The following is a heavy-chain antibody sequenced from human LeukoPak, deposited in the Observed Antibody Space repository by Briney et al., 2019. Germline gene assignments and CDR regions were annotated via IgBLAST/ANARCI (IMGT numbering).Heavy chain of an antibody. J-gene: IGHJ3*02. CDR3: ARVGSTRGGTLDAFDI. Sequence: PGGSLRLSCAASAFTFSNYNMNWVRQAPGKGLEWVSSISSSSSYIYYADSVKGRFTISRDNAKNSLYLQMNSLRAEDTAVYYCARVGSTRGGTLDAFDIWGQGTMVTVSS. V-gene: IGHV3-21*01. D-gene: IGHD2-15*01. CDR1: AFTFSNYN. CDR2: ISSSSSYI.